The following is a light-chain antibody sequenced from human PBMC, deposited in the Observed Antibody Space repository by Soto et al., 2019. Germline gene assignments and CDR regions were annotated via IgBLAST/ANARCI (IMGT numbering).Light chain of an antibody. J-gene: IGKJ4*01. CDR3: QQYNEWPRT. CDR1: KSVSNN. V-gene: IGKV3-15*01. CDR2: CAS. Sequence: ETVMTQSPATLSESQGERATLSCRASKSVSNNLAWYQQKPGQAPRLLIYCASARATGIPVRFSGSGFGTEFTLAISSLQSEDSAVYYCQQYNEWPRTFGGGTKGEIK.